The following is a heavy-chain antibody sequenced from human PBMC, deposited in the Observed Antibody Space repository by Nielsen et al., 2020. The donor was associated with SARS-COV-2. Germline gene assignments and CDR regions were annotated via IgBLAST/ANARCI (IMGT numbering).Heavy chain of an antibody. CDR1: GGSISSGGDS. Sequence: SETLSLTCAVYGGSISSGGDSWSWIRQPPGKGQEWIGYIYHSGSTYYNPSLKSRVTISVDRSKNQFSLKLSSLTAADTAVYYCARVSEELGYCSGGRCYSGWFDPCGQGTLFTVSS. D-gene: IGHD2-15*01. CDR2: IYHSGST. CDR3: ARVSEELGYCSGGRCYSGWFDP. J-gene: IGHJ5*02. V-gene: IGHV4-30-2*01.